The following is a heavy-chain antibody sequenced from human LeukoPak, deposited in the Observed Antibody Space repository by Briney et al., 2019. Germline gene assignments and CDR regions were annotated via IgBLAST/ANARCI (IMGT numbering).Heavy chain of an antibody. CDR2: ISSSGSTI. J-gene: IGHJ5*02. D-gene: IGHD2-8*01. V-gene: IGHV3-48*03. Sequence: QPGGSLRLSCAASGFTFSSYEMNWVRQAPGKGLEWVSYISSSGSTIYYADSVKGRFTISRDNAKNSLYLQMNSLRAEDTAVYYCARATSIVLMVYAIPTLFDPWGQGTLVTVSS. CDR3: ARATSIVLMVYAIPTLFDP. CDR1: GFTFSSYE.